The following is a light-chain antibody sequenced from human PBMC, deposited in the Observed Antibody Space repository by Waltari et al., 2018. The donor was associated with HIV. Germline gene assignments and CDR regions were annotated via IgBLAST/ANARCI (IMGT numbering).Light chain of an antibody. CDR3: QQYYSSPLT. CDR2: WAS. J-gene: IGKJ4*01. Sequence: DIVMTQSTDSLAVSLGERATINCKSSRSVLFSSNNKNYLAWYQQKPGQPPKLLFYWASTRESGVPDRFSGSGSGTDFTLTISSLQAEDVAVYYCQQYYSSPLTFGGGTKVEIK. CDR1: RSVLFSSNNKNY. V-gene: IGKV4-1*01.